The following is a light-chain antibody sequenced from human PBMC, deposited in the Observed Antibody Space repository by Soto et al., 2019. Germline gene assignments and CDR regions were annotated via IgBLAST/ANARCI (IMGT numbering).Light chain of an antibody. CDR3: QSYDSSRSGPAV. V-gene: IGLV1-40*01. J-gene: IGLJ7*01. CDR2: GNS. Sequence: QSVLTQPPSVSGAPGQRVTISCTGSSSNIGVGYDVYWYQQLPGTAPKLLIYGNSNRPSGVPDRFSGSKSGTSASLAITGLQAEDEADDYCQSYDSSRSGPAVFGGGTQLTVL. CDR1: SSNIGVGYD.